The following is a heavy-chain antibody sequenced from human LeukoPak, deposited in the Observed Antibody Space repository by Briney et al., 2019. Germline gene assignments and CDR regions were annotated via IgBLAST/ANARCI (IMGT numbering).Heavy chain of an antibody. V-gene: IGHV1-2*02. CDR3: ARDRPVVLMVYAYDY. CDR1: GYTFTSYY. D-gene: IGHD2-8*01. CDR2: INPNSGGT. J-gene: IGHJ4*02. Sequence: ASVKVSCKASGYTFTSYYMHWVRQAPGQGLEWMGWINPNSGGTNYAQKFQGRVTMTRDTSISTAYMELSRLRSDDTAVYYCARDRPVVLMVYAYDYWGQGTLVTVSS.